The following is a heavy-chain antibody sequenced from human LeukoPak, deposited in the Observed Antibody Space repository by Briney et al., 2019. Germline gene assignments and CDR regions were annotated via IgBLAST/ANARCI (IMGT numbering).Heavy chain of an antibody. CDR1: GFTFSSYW. J-gene: IGHJ4*02. CDR2: IKQDGSEK. Sequence: QAGGSLRLSCAASGFTFSSYWMSWVRQAPGKGLEWVANIKQDGSEKYYVESVKGRFTISRDNAKNSLYLQMNSLRAEDTAVYYCARRLEYSGSKGVFDYWGQGTLVTVSS. CDR3: ARRLEYSGSKGVFDY. D-gene: IGHD1-26*01. V-gene: IGHV3-7*02.